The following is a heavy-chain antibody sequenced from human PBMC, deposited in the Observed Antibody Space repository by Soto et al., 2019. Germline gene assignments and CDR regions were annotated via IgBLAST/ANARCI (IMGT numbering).Heavy chain of an antibody. Sequence: SETLSLTCTVSGGSISSSSYYWGWIRQPPGKGLEWIGSIYYSGSTYYNPSLKSRVTISVDTSKNQFSLKLSSVTAADTAVYYCARHTDITSYYFDYWGQGTLVTVSS. V-gene: IGHV4-39*01. CDR1: GGSISSSSYY. D-gene: IGHD2-15*01. CDR3: ARHTDITSYYFDY. CDR2: IYYSGST. J-gene: IGHJ4*02.